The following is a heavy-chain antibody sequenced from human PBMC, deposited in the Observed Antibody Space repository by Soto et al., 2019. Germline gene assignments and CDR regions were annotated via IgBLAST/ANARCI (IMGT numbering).Heavy chain of an antibody. Sequence: PGGSLRLSCAASGLTFSSYAMHWVRQAPGKGLEWVAVISYDGSNKYYADSVKGRFTISRDNPKNTLYLQMNSLRAEDTAVYYCARATTTVTDGYYFDYWGQGTLVTVSS. CDR1: GLTFSSYA. D-gene: IGHD4-17*01. J-gene: IGHJ4*02. V-gene: IGHV3-30-3*01. CDR3: ARATTTVTDGYYFDY. CDR2: ISYDGSNK.